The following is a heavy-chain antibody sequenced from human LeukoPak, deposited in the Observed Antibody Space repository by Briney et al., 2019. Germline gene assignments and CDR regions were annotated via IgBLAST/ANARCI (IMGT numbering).Heavy chain of an antibody. J-gene: IGHJ4*02. CDR2: INQDGSET. CDR3: ARPRPGGYSFDY. CDR1: GFTFSSYW. V-gene: IGHV3-7*01. D-gene: IGHD3-22*01. Sequence: GGSLRLSCAASGFTFSSYWMSWVRQAPGKGLEWVANINQDGSETYYVDSVRGRFTISRDNAKNSLYLQMNSLRAEDTAVYYCARPRPGGYSFDYWGQGTLVTVSS.